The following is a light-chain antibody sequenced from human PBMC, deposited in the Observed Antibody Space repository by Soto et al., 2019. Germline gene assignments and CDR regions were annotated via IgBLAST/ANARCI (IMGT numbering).Light chain of an antibody. Sequence: QSALTQPRSVSGSPGHSVAISCTGTSSNVGGYTYVAWYRQDPGKAPKLMLYDVRKRPSGVPDRFSGSKSGNTASLTISGLQAEDEDDYYCCSYAGRYIVVFGGGTKLTVL. CDR3: CSYAGRYIVV. CDR2: DVR. CDR1: SSNVGGYTY. V-gene: IGLV2-11*01. J-gene: IGLJ2*01.